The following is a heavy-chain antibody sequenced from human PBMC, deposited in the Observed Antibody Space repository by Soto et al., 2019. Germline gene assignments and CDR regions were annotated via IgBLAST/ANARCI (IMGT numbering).Heavy chain of an antibody. Sequence: ASVKVSCKASGGTFSSYAISWVRQAPGQGLEWMAGIIPIFGTANYAQKFQGRVTITADKSTSTAYMELSSLRSEDTAVYYCARGRIVVVPAAILPFYYYGMDVWGQGTTVTVSS. CDR3: ARGRIVVVPAAILPFYYYGMDV. CDR1: GGTFSSYA. J-gene: IGHJ6*02. V-gene: IGHV1-69*06. CDR2: IIPIFGTA. D-gene: IGHD2-2*01.